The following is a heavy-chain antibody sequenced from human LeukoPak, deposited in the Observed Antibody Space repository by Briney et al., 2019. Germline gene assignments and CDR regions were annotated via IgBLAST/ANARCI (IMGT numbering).Heavy chain of an antibody. J-gene: IGHJ4*02. CDR3: AYGSGSPHY. CDR1: GFTFSSYA. CDR2: ISRSGGST. Sequence: GGSLRLSCAGSGFTFSSYAMSWVRQARGKGLEWVSAISRSGGSTYYADSVKGRFTISRDNSKDTLYLQMNSLRAEDTAVYYCAYGSGSPHYWGQGTLVTVSS. D-gene: IGHD3-10*01. V-gene: IGHV3-23*01.